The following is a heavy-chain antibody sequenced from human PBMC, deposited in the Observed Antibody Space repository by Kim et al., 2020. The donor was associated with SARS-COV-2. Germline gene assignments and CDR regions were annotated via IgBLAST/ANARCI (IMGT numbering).Heavy chain of an antibody. CDR2: INHSGST. Sequence: SETLSLTCAVYGGSFSGYYWSWIRQPPGKGLEWIGEINHSGSTNYNPSLKSRVTISVDTSKNQFSLKLSSVTAADTAVYYCARESPGYSGYELGNRLIDYWGQGTLVTVSS. V-gene: IGHV4-34*01. D-gene: IGHD5-12*01. J-gene: IGHJ4*02. CDR1: GGSFSGYY. CDR3: ARESPGYSGYELGNRLIDY.